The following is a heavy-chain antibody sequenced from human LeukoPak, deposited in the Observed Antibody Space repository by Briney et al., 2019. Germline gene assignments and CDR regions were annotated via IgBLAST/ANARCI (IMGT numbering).Heavy chain of an antibody. V-gene: IGHV3-21*01. CDR1: GFTFSSYS. J-gene: IGHJ3*02. CDR3: ARAKRNGFDI. CDR2: ISGSSSYI. Sequence: TGGSLRLSCAASGFTFSSYSMNWVRQAPGKGLEWVSSISGSSSYIYYADSVKGRFTISRDNAKNSLYLQMNSLRAEDTAVYYCARAKRNGFDIWGQGTMVTVSS.